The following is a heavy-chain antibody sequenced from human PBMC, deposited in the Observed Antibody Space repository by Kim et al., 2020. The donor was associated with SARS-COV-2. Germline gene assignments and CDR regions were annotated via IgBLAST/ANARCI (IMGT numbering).Heavy chain of an antibody. D-gene: IGHD6-13*01. CDR3: ARGVLGYSSSWFSYYYYGMDV. V-gene: IGHV3-64*01. CDR2: ISSNGGST. J-gene: IGHJ6*02. CDR1: GFTFSSYA. Sequence: GGSLRLSCAASGFTFSSYAMHWVRQAPGKGLEYVSAISSNGGSTYYANSVKGRFTISRDNSKNTLYLQMGSLRAEDMAVYYCARGVLGYSSSWFSYYYYGMDVWGQGTTVTVSS.